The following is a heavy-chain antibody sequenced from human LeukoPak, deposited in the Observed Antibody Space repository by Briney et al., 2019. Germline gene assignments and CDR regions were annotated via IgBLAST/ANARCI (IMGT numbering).Heavy chain of an antibody. V-gene: IGHV4-39*01. CDR1: GGSISSSSYY. J-gene: IGHJ4*02. D-gene: IGHD4-23*01. CDR2: IYYSGST. CDR3: ARASRGNSAIGY. Sequence: SETLSLTCTVSGGSISSSSYYWGWIRQPPGKGLEWIGSIYYSGSTYYNPSLKSRVTISVDTSKNQFFLKLSSVTAADTAVYYCARASRGNSAIGYWGQGTLVTVSS.